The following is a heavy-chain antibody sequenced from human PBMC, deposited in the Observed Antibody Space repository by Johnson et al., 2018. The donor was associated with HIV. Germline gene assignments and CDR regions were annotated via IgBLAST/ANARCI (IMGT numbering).Heavy chain of an antibody. V-gene: IGHV3-7*05. CDR2: IKQEGSEK. D-gene: IGHD3-10*01. CDR3: AREKPHLVQGVLDAFDI. Sequence: EVQLVESGGGVVQPGGSLRLSCAASGFTFSSYWMSWVRQAPGKGLEWVANIKQEGSEKYYVDSVKGRFTISRDNAKKSLFLLMNSLRAEDTAVYYCAREKPHLVQGVLDAFDIWGQGTMVTVSS. J-gene: IGHJ3*02. CDR1: GFTFSSYW.